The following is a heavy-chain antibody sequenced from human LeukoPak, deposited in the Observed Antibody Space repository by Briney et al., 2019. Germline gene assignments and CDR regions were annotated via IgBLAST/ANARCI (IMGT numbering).Heavy chain of an antibody. D-gene: IGHD3-22*01. CDR2: INPNSGGT. CDR3: ARDHYYDSSGYYEGYFDY. V-gene: IGHV1-2*06. CDR1: GYTFTGYY. Sequence: GASVKVSCKASGYTFTGYYMHWVRQAPGQGLEWMGRINPNSGGTNYAQKFQGRVTMTRDTSTSSVYMELSSLRSEDTAVYYCARDHYYDSSGYYEGYFDYWGQGTLVTVSS. J-gene: IGHJ4*02.